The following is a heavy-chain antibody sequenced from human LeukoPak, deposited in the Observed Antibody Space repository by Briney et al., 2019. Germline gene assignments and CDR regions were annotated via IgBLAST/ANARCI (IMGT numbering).Heavy chain of an antibody. J-gene: IGHJ4*02. CDR2: ISAYNGNT. Sequence: ASVKVSCKASGYTFTSYGISWVRQAPGQGLEWMGWISAYNGNTNYAQKLQGRVTMTTDTSTSTAYMELRSLRSDDTAVYYCARDRTARIVGSSGYWGQGTLGPSPQ. CDR1: GYTFTSYG. D-gene: IGHD1-26*01. CDR3: ARDRTARIVGSSGY. V-gene: IGHV1-18*01.